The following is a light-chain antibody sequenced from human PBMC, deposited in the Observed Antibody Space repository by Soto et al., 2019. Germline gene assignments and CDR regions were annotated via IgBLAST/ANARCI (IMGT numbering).Light chain of an antibody. J-gene: IGKJ1*01. Sequence: DIPMTQSPSSLSASVGDRVIITCRASRDIVTSLNWYQQHPGKGPKILIYAASTLQRGVPSRFSGSGSGTDFNLTISSLQPEDYATYYCQQSYSSRTFDQGTTVEIK. CDR1: RDIVTS. CDR2: AAS. V-gene: IGKV1-39*01. CDR3: QQSYSSRT.